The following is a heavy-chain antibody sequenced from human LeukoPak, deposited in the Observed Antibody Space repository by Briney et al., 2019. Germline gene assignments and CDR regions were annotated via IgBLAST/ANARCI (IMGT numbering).Heavy chain of an antibody. V-gene: IGHV3-7*05. D-gene: IGHD6-13*01. CDR3: ARDWGAAGLWDY. CDR2: IKEGGSEN. CDR1: GFTFSNYW. J-gene: IGHJ4*02. Sequence: PWGSLRLSCASSGFTFSNYWMSWVRQAPGKGLEWVANIKEGGSENDYVDSVKGGSTIYRDNAKNSRYLQMNSLRAEDTAIYYCARDWGAAGLWDYWGQGTLVTVAS.